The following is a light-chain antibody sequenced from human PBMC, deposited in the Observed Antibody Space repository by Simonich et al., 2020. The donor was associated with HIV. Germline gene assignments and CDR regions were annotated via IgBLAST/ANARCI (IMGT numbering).Light chain of an antibody. CDR3: MQALQTPLT. V-gene: IGKV2-28*01. CDR1: QSLLHSKGYNY. CDR2: LGS. J-gene: IGKJ1*01. Sequence: DIVMTQSPLSLPVTPGEPASISCRSSQSLLHSKGYNYLDWYLQKPGQSPQLLIYLGSNRASGVPDRFSGSGSGTDFTLKISRVEAEDVGVYYCMQALQTPLTFGQGTKVEIK.